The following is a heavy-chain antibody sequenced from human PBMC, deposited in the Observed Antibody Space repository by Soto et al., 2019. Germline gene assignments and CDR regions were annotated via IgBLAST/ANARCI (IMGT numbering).Heavy chain of an antibody. Sequence: NPSETLSLTCTVSGGSISSYYWSWIRQPPGKGLEWIGYIYHSGSTYYNPSLKSRVTISVDRSKNQFSLKLSSVTAADTAVYYCARGQVVAAQHWGQGTLVTVSS. D-gene: IGHD2-15*01. J-gene: IGHJ4*02. CDR1: GGSISSYY. CDR3: ARGQVVAAQH. CDR2: IYHSGST. V-gene: IGHV4-59*12.